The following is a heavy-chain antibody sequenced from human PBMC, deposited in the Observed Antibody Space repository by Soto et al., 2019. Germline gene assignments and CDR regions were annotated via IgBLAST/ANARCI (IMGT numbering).Heavy chain of an antibody. CDR1: GYSFTSYW. J-gene: IGHJ3*02. CDR2: IYPGDSDT. D-gene: IGHD3-16*01. V-gene: IGHV5-51*01. CDR3: ATPEGKGGKGSFFDI. Sequence: PGESLKISCKGSGYSFTSYWIGWVRQMPGKGLEWMGIIYPGDSDTRYSPSFQGQVTISADKSISTAYLQWSSLKASDTAMYYYATPEGKGGKGSFFDIWGKGKRAPV.